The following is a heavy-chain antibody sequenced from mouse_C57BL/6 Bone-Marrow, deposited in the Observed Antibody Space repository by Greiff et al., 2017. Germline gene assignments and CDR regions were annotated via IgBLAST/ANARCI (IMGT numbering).Heavy chain of an antibody. CDR2: IWTGGGT. D-gene: IGHD1-1*01. CDR3: AGNGRYYGSSSFAY. CDR1: GFSLTSYA. Sequence: QVQLQQSGPGLVAPSQSLSISCTVSGFSLTSYAISWVRQPPGKGLGWLGVIWTGGGTNYNSALKSRLSISKDNSKSQVSLIMSSLRTDDTAGYYCAGNGRYYGSSSFAYWGQGTLVTVSA. J-gene: IGHJ3*01. V-gene: IGHV2-9-1*01.